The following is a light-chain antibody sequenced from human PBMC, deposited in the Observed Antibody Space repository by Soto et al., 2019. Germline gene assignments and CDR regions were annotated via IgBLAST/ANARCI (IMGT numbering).Light chain of an antibody. V-gene: IGKV3-20*01. Sequence: EIVLTQSPATLSLSPGETATLSCRASQSVSGYIGWYQQKPGQAPRLLIYGASNRATGIQDRFSGSGSGTDFTLTISRLEPEDFAVYYCQQYGSSGTFGQGTKVDI. CDR2: GAS. CDR3: QQYGSSGT. J-gene: IGKJ1*01. CDR1: QSVSGY.